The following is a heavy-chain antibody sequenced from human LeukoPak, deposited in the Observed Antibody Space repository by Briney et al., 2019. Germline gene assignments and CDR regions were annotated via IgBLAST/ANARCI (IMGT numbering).Heavy chain of an antibody. Sequence: ASVKVSCKASGGTFSSYAISWVRQAPGQGLEWMGRIIPILGIANYAQKFQGRVTITADKSTSTAYMELSSLRSEDTAVYYCARDPRWGGGYNHGDCWGQGTLVTVSS. D-gene: IGHD5-24*01. CDR1: GGTFSSYA. J-gene: IGHJ4*02. CDR2: IIPILGIA. CDR3: ARDPRWGGGYNHGDC. V-gene: IGHV1-69*04.